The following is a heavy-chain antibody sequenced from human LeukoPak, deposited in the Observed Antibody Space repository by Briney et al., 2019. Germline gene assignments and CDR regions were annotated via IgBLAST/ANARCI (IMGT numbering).Heavy chain of an antibody. CDR1: GGSISSYY. CDR3: ARGPNRIAAAGAFDY. D-gene: IGHD6-13*01. J-gene: IGHJ4*02. CDR2: IYYSGST. V-gene: IGHV4-59*01. Sequence: PSETLSLTCTVSGGSISSYYWSWIRQPPGKGLEWIGYIYYSGSTNYNPSLKSRVTISVDTSKNQFSLKLSSVTAADTAVYYCARGPNRIAAAGAFDYWGQGTLVTVSS.